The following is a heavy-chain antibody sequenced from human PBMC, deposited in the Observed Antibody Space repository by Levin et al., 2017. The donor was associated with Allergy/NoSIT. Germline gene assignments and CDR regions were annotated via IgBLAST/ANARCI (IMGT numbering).Heavy chain of an antibody. CDR1: GFPFNIYW. V-gene: IGHV3-74*01. CDR2: INSDASST. CDR3: ATTNDWYLDL. Sequence: LSLTCAASGFPFNIYWMHWVRQAPGKGLVWVSRINSDASSTSYADFAKGRFTISRDNAKNTLYLQMKSLRVEDTAMYYCATTNDWYLDLWGRGTLVTVSS. D-gene: IGHD1-26*01. J-gene: IGHJ2*01.